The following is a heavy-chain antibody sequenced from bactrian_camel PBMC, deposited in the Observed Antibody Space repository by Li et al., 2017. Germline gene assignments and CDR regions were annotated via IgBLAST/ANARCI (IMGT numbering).Heavy chain of an antibody. V-gene: IGHV3S40*01. D-gene: IGHD6*01. CDR3: AQTKDGGSWLSRNFAS. CDR2: SARDGSSA. Sequence: VQLVESGGGLVQPGGSLRLSCAASGFTLSSYYMSWVRQAPGKGLEWVSGSARDGSSAFYADSVKGRFTISRDNAKNTLYLQLNDLKTEDTAMYYSAQTKDGGSWLSRNFASWGQGTQVTVS. CDR1: GFTLSSYY. J-gene: IGHJ6*01.